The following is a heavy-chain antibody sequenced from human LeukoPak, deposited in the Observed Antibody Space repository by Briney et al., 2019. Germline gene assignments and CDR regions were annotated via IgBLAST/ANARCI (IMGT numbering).Heavy chain of an antibody. V-gene: IGHV3-74*01. J-gene: IGHJ5*02. CDR3: AREVHGFSLVAP. CDR2: INSDGIST. CDR1: GFTFSSYW. Sequence: PGGSLRLSCAASGFTFSSYWMHWVRQAPGKGLVWVSRINSDGISTIYADSVKGRFTISRDNAKNTLYLQMNSLRAEDTAVYYCAREVHGFSLVAPWGQGTLVTVSS. D-gene: IGHD2-2*01.